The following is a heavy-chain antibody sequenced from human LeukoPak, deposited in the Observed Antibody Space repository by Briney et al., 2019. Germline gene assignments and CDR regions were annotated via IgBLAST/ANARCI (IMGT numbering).Heavy chain of an antibody. CDR3: ARAPPYSNWFDP. Sequence: SETLSLTCTVSGYSISSSSYYWGWIRQPPGKGLEWIGSIYYSGSTYYNPSLKSRVTISVDTSKNQFSLKLSSVTAADTAVYYCARAPPYSNWFDPWGQGTLVTVSS. V-gene: IGHV4-39*01. J-gene: IGHJ5*02. CDR1: GYSISSSSYY. CDR2: IYYSGST. D-gene: IGHD2-21*01.